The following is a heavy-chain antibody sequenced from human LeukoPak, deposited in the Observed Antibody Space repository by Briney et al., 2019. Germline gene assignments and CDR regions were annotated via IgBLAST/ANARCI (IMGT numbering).Heavy chain of an antibody. J-gene: IGHJ4*02. CDR1: GYTFTGYY. CDR3: ARALRGYVPDFDY. CDR2: INPNSGGT. V-gene: IGHV1-2*02. Sequence: GASVKVSCKASGYTFTGYYMHWVRQAPGQGLEWLGWINPNSGGTNYAQKFRGRVTMTRDTYISTAYMELSRLRSDDTAVYYCARALRGYVPDFDYWGQGTLVTVSS. D-gene: IGHD2-2*01.